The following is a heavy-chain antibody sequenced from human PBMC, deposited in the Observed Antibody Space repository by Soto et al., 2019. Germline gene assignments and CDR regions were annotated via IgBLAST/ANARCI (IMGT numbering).Heavy chain of an antibody. CDR2: ISAYNGNT. V-gene: IGHV1-18*01. CDR3: ARDYNSVLRYFDWSTDYYYGMDV. J-gene: IGHJ6*02. CDR1: GYTFTSYG. D-gene: IGHD3-9*01. Sequence: ASVKVSCKASGYTFTSYGISWVRQAPGQGLEWMGWISAYNGNTNYAQKLQGRVTMTTDTSTSTAYMELRSLRSDDTAVYYCARDYNSVLRYFDWSTDYYYGMDVWGQGTTVTVSS.